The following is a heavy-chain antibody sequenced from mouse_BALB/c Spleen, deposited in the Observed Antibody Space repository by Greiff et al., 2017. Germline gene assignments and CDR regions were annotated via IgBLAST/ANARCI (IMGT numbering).Heavy chain of an antibody. CDR2: ISYSGST. Sequence: EVQRVESGPGLVIPSQSLSLTCTVTGYSITSDYAWNWIRQFPGNKLEWMGYISYSGSTSYNPSLKSRISITRDTSKNQFFLQLNSVTTEDTATYYCAREKGTRNFDYWGQGTTLTVSS. J-gene: IGHJ2*01. CDR1: GYSITSDYA. D-gene: IGHD3-3*01. V-gene: IGHV3-2*02. CDR3: AREKGTRNFDY.